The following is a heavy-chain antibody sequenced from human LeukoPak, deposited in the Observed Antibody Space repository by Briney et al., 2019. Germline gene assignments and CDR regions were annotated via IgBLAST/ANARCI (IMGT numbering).Heavy chain of an antibody. CDR2: MNPNSGNT. CDR1: GYTFTSYD. J-gene: IGHJ5*02. Sequence: ASVKVSCKASGYTFTSYDINWVRQATGQGLEWMGWMNPNSGNTGYAQKFRGRVTMTRNTSISTAYMELSSLRSEDTAVYYCARRRMIVPGSWFDPWGQGTLVTVSS. V-gene: IGHV1-8*01. D-gene: IGHD3-22*01. CDR3: ARRRMIVPGSWFDP.